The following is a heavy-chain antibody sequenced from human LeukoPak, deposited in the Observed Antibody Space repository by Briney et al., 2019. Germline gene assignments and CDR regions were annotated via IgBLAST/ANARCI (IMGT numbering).Heavy chain of an antibody. Sequence: GGSLRLPCAASGFTFSNYGMNWVRQAPGKGLEWVAFIRYNGNNQYYADSVKGRFTISRDNSKNTLSLQMNSLRAEDTALYFCAKMPGSSWRVSDFWGQGTLVTVLS. D-gene: IGHD3-10*01. CDR3: AKMPGSSWRVSDF. CDR2: IRYNGNNQ. J-gene: IGHJ4*02. V-gene: IGHV3-30*02. CDR1: GFTFSNYG.